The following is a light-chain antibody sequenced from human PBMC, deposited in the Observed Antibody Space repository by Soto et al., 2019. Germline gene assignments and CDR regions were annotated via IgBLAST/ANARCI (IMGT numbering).Light chain of an antibody. Sequence: EIVLTQSPGTLSLSPGERATLSCRASQSVSSNYLAWYQHKPGQGPRLLIYAASSRATGIPDRFSGSGSGTDFTLTISRLEPEDSALYYCQKYGSAFTFGAGTKVEI. J-gene: IGKJ3*01. CDR1: QSVSSNY. CDR3: QKYGSAFT. V-gene: IGKV3-20*01. CDR2: AAS.